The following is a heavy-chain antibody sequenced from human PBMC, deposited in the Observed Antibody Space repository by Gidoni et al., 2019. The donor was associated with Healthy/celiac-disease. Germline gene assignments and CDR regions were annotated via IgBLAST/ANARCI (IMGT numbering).Heavy chain of an antibody. CDR1: GGTFSSSA. Sequence: QVQLVQSGAEVKKPGSSVTVPCKASGGTFSSSAISWVRQAPGQGLEWMGGIIHIFGTANYAKKFQGRVTITADESTSTAYMELGSLRSEDTAVYYCARDGGGMDVWGQGTTVTVSS. CDR2: IIHIFGTA. J-gene: IGHJ6*02. V-gene: IGHV1-69*01. D-gene: IGHD3-16*01. CDR3: ARDGGGMDV.